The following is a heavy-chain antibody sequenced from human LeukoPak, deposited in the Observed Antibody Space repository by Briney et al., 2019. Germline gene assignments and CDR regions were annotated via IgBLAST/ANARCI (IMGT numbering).Heavy chain of an antibody. CDR3: ARGRADYVWGSYPSPRDAFDI. V-gene: IGHV4-34*01. J-gene: IGHJ3*02. CDR1: GGSFSTYY. D-gene: IGHD3-16*02. Sequence: SETLSFTCAVYGGSFSTYYLNWIRQPPGKGLEWIGEINHRGVTNYNPSLKSRVTISVDTSKNQFSLKLSSVTAADTAVYYCARGRADYVWGSYPSPRDAFDIWGQGTMVTVSS. CDR2: INHRGVT.